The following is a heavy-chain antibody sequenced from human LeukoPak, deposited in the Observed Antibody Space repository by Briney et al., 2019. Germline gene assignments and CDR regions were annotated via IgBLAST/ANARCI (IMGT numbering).Heavy chain of an antibody. CDR3: ARSGWDSGSYFDQFAFDI. CDR1: GFTFSSYG. V-gene: IGHV3-30*03. Sequence: GGSLRLSCAASGFTFSSYGMHWVRQAPGKGLEWVAVISYDGSNKYYADSVKGRFTISRDNAKNSLYLQMNSLRAEDTAVYYCARSGWDSGSYFDQFAFDIWGQGTMVTVSS. J-gene: IGHJ3*02. D-gene: IGHD1-26*01. CDR2: ISYDGSNK.